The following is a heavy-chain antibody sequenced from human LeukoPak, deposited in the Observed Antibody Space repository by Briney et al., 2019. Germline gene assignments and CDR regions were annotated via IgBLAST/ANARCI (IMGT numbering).Heavy chain of an antibody. J-gene: IGHJ4*02. CDR2: ISGSSSTI. Sequence: GGSLRLSCAASGFTFSSYSMNWVRQAPGKGLEWVSCISGSSSTIYYADSVKGRFTISRDNAKNSLCLQMNSLRAEDTAVYYCARGNYGGNIDYWGQGTLVTVSS. CDR1: GFTFSSYS. D-gene: IGHD4-23*01. CDR3: ARGNYGGNIDY. V-gene: IGHV3-48*04.